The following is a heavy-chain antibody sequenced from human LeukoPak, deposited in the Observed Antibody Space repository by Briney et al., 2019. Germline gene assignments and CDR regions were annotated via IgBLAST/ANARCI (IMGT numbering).Heavy chain of an antibody. CDR3: ARVPTVTFFDY. Sequence: GGSLRLSCVASGFTFDDYAMSWVRQAPGMGLEWVSSITSSSSYIYYADSVKGRFTISRDNAKNSLYLQMNSLRAEDTAVYYCARVPTVTFFDYWGQGTLVTVSS. D-gene: IGHD4-17*01. CDR1: GFTFDDYA. CDR2: ITSSSSYI. V-gene: IGHV3-21*04. J-gene: IGHJ4*02.